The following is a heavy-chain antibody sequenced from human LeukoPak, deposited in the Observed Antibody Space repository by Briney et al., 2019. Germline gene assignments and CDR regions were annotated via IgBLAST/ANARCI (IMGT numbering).Heavy chain of an antibody. Sequence: SETLSHTCTVSGGSISSSSYYWGWIRQPPGKGLEWIGSIYYSGSTYYNPSLKSRVTISVDTSKNQFSLKLSSVTAADTAVYYCASTRTRRSAFDIWGQGTMVTVSS. V-gene: IGHV4-39*01. J-gene: IGHJ3*02. CDR1: GGSISSSSYY. D-gene: IGHD1-26*01. CDR2: IYYSGST. CDR3: ASTRTRRSAFDI.